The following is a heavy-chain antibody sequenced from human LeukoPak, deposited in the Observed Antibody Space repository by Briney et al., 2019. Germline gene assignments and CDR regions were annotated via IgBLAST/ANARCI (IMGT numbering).Heavy chain of an antibody. CDR1: GYTFTSYG. D-gene: IGHD2-21*02. J-gene: IGHJ4*02. V-gene: IGHV1-18*01. CDR2: ISAYNGNT. Sequence: ASVKVSCKASGYTFTSYGISWVRQAPGQGLEWMGWISAYNGNTNYAQKLQGRVTMTTDTSTSTAYMELRSLRSDDTAVYYCARGAKRAYCGGGCFFDYWGQGTLVTVSS. CDR3: ARGAKRAYCGGGCFFDY.